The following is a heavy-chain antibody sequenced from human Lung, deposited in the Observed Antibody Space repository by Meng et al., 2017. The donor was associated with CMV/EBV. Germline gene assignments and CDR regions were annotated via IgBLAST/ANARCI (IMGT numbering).Heavy chain of an antibody. J-gene: IGHJ3*02. V-gene: IGHV3-74*01. CDR1: GINSNTYW. Sequence: GEXXKISCAVSGINSNTYWMHWVRQVPGKGLVWLSRIYSDGISTRYADSVKGRFTISRDNTKSTLYLQMNGLRAEDTAVYYCAREPGRGAFDIWGQGTMVTVSS. CDR2: IYSDGIST. CDR3: AREPGRGAFDI. D-gene: IGHD3-10*01.